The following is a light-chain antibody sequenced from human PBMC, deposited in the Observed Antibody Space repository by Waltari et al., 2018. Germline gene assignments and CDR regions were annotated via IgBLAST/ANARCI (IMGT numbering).Light chain of an antibody. CDR1: SSDVGL. Sequence: QSALTQPASVSGSPGQSVTISCTGTSSDVGLVSWYQQHPGKAPKLIIYEDNKRPSGVSDRFSGSKSGNAASLTSAGLQAEDEADYHCCSYAGPWVFGGGTKLTVL. J-gene: IGLJ3*02. CDR3: CSYAGPWV. CDR2: EDN. V-gene: IGLV2-23*01.